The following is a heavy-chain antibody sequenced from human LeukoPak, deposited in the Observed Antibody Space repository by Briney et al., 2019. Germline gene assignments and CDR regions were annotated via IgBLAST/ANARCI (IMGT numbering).Heavy chain of an antibody. CDR2: IYYSGST. CDR3: ARVGAEYYFDY. V-gene: IGHV4-61*01. J-gene: IGHJ4*02. Sequence: SETLSLTCTVSGGSVSSGSYYWSWIRQPPGKGLEWIGYIYYSGSTNYNPSLKSRVTISVDTSKNQFSLKLSSVTAADTAVYYCARVGAEYYFDYWGQGTLVTVSS. D-gene: IGHD1-26*01. CDR1: GGSVSSGSYY.